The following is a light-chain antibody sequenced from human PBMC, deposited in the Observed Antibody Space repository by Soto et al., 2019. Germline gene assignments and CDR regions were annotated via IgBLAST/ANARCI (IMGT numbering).Light chain of an antibody. V-gene: IGKV3-15*01. CDR2: GAS. CDR3: QQYNNWPPT. Sequence: EIVMTQSPATLSVSPGERATLSCRASQSVSSNLAWYQQKPGQAPRLLIYGASTRATGIPARFSGSGSGTEFTPTIRSLQSEDFAVYYCQQYNNWPPTFGQGTKVEIK. CDR1: QSVSSN. J-gene: IGKJ1*01.